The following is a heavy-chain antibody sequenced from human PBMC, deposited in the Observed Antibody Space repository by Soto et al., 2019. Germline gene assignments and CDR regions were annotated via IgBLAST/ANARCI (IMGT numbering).Heavy chain of an antibody. CDR2: MNPNSGNT. D-gene: IGHD2-8*01. V-gene: IGHV1-8*01. J-gene: IGHJ4*02. CDR1: GYTFTSYD. Sequence: GASVKVSCKASGYTFTSYDINWVRQATGQGLEWMGWMNPNSGNTGYAQKFQGRVTMTRNTSISTAYMELSSLRSEDTAVYYCARAGGDCTNGVCYAIYFDYWGQGTLVTVSS. CDR3: ARAGGDCTNGVCYAIYFDY.